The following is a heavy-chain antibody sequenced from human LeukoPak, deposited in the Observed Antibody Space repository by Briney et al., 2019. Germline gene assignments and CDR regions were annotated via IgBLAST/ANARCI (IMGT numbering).Heavy chain of an antibody. CDR2: IYYSGST. CDR1: GGSISSYY. D-gene: IGHD3-10*01. CDR3: ARDQTYSGSGIYTYFDY. Sequence: SETLSLTCTVSGGSISSYYWSWIRQPPGKGLEWIGYIYYSGSTNYNPSLRSRVTISVDTSKNHFSLKLSSVTAADTAVYYCARDQTYSGSGIYTYFDYWGQGIQVTVSS. J-gene: IGHJ4*02. V-gene: IGHV4-59*12.